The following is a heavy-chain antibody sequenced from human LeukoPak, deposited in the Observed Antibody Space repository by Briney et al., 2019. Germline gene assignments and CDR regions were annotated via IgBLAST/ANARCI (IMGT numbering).Heavy chain of an antibody. D-gene: IGHD5-18*01. Sequence: SETLSLTCTVSGSSISSYYWNWIRQPPGKGLEWIGYIYYSGNTNYNPSLKSRVTISVDTSKNQFSLKLTSVTPADTAVYFCAGDSYGTDYWGQGTLVTVSS. V-gene: IGHV4-59*01. CDR1: GSSISSYY. CDR3: AGDSYGTDY. J-gene: IGHJ4*02. CDR2: IYYSGNT.